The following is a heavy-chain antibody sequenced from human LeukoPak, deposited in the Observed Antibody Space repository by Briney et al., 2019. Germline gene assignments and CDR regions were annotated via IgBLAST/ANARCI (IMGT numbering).Heavy chain of an antibody. CDR3: VRGADTGYSSDS. CDR2: ISSSRSYI. Sequence: GGSLRLSCAASGFTFSSYSMNWVRQAPGKGLEWVSFISSSRSYIYYADSVKGRFTISRDNAKNSLYLQMNSLRVEDTAVYYCVRGADTGYSSDSWGQGTLVTVSS. CDR1: GFTFSSYS. J-gene: IGHJ4*02. D-gene: IGHD3-9*01. V-gene: IGHV3-21*01.